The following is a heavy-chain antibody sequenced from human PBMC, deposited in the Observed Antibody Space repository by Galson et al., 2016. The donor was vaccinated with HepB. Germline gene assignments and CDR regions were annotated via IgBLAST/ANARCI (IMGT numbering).Heavy chain of an antibody. D-gene: IGHD5-12*01. CDR1: GYTLTELS. V-gene: IGHV1-24*01. CDR2: FDPEDGET. J-gene: IGHJ3*02. CDR3: ATDMRSGIVATISYAFDI. Sequence: SVKVSCKVSGYTLTELSMHWVRQAPGKGFEWMGGFDPEDGETIYAQKFQGRVTMTEDTSTDTAYMELSSLRSEDTAVYYCATDMRSGIVATISYAFDIWGQGTMVTVSS.